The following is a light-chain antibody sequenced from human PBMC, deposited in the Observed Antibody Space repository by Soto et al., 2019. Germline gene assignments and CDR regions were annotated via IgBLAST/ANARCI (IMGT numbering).Light chain of an antibody. CDR2: DAS. CDR3: QQYSSYSVA. J-gene: IGKJ4*01. CDR1: QSLGSD. V-gene: IGKV3-15*01. Sequence: SPATRSLSLGPGATRSGRASQSLGSDLAWYQQKPGQAPRLLIFDASARATGIPARFSGSGSETEFTLTITSLQPDDFAMYYCQQYSSYSVAFGRGTKVDIK.